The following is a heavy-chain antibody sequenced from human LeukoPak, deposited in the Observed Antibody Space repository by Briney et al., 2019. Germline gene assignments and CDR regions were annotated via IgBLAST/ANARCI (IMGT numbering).Heavy chain of an antibody. V-gene: IGHV3-23*01. D-gene: IGHD3-16*01. CDR1: GFTFSRYA. J-gene: IGHJ4*02. CDR3: ARFSGLGSNWGRDY. CDR2: IGGSGDT. Sequence: GGSLRLSCAASGFTFSRYAMSWVRQAPGKGLEWVSAIGGSGDTYYADSVKGRFTISRDNSKNSLSLQMNSLRVEDTAVYYCARFSGLGSNWGRDYWGQGTLVTVSS.